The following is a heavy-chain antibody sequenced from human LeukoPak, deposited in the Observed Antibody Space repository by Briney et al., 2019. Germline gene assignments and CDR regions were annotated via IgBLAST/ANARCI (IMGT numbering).Heavy chain of an antibody. V-gene: IGHV1-69*04. D-gene: IGHD3-10*01. CDR1: GGTFSSYA. J-gene: IGHJ6*02. CDR3: ARDSKMVRGVIITYYYYGMDV. CDR2: IIPILGIA. Sequence: SVKVSCKASGGTFSSYAISWVRQAPGQGLEWMGRIIPILGIAIYAQKFQGRVTITADKSTSTAYMELSSLRSEDTAVYYCARDSKMVRGVIITYYYYGMDVWGQGTTVTVSS.